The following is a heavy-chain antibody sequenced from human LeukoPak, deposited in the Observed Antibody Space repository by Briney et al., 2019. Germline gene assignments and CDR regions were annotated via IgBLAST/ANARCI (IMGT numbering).Heavy chain of an antibody. CDR1: GFTFSSYA. V-gene: IGHV3-64D*06. CDR3: VKGSGNVWGSYRPRHVY. J-gene: IGHJ4*02. CDR2: ISSNGGST. Sequence: GGSLRLSCSASGFTFSSYAMHWVRQAPGKGLEYVSAISSNGGSTYYADSVKGRFTISRDNSKNTLYLQMSSLRAEDTAVYYCVKGSGNVWGSYRPRHVYWGQGTLVTVSS. D-gene: IGHD3-16*02.